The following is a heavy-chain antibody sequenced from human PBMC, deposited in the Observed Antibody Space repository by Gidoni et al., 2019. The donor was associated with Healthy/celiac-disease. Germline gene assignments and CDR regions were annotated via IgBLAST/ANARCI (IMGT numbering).Heavy chain of an antibody. J-gene: IGHJ4*02. Sequence: QVQLVQSGAEVKKPGASVTVSCKASGYTFTSYDINCVRQATGQGLEWMGWMNPNSGNTGYAQKFQGRVTMTRNTSISTAYMELSSLRSEDTAVYYCARGRQIAAAGTLGYWGQGTLVTVSS. D-gene: IGHD6-13*01. CDR3: ARGRQIAAAGTLGY. CDR1: GYTFTSYD. CDR2: MNPNSGNT. V-gene: IGHV1-8*01.